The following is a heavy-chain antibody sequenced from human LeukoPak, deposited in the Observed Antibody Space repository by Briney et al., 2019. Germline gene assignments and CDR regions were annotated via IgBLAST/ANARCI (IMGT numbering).Heavy chain of an antibody. CDR1: GYTFTGNH. V-gene: IGHV1-2*02. D-gene: IGHD3-10*01. CDR3: ARASQDYYGSGSYYRGGDAFDI. J-gene: IGHJ3*02. CDR2: INPNSGGT. Sequence: ASVKVSCKASGYTFTGNHMHWVRQAPGQGLEWMGWINPNSGGTNYAQNFQGRVIKTRGTSISTAYMELSRLGSDDTAVYYCARASQDYYGSGSYYRGGDAFDIWGQGTMVTVSS.